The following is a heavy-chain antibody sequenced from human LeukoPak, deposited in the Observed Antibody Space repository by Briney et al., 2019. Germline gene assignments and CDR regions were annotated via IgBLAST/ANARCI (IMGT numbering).Heavy chain of an antibody. D-gene: IGHD2-2*01. V-gene: IGHV4-59*08. Sequence: PSETLSLTCTVSGGSISSYYWSWIRQPPGKGLGWIGYIYYSGSTNYNPSLKNRVTISVDTSKNQFSLKLSSVTAADTAVYYCARGLVVPAATSAYFDYWGQGTLVTVSS. CDR3: ARGLVVPAATSAYFDY. CDR2: IYYSGST. J-gene: IGHJ4*02. CDR1: GGSISSYY.